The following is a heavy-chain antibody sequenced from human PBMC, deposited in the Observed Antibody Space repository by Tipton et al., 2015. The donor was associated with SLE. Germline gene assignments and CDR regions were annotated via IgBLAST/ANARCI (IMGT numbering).Heavy chain of an antibody. D-gene: IGHD5-12*01. CDR2: INHSGST. V-gene: IGHV4-34*01. CDR1: GGSFSAYY. CDR3: AREGSGSFDY. J-gene: IGHJ4*02. Sequence: TLSLTCAVYGGSFSAYYWSWIRQPPGKGLEWIGEINHSGSTNYNPSLKSRVIISVDTSKNQFSLKLSSVTAADTAVYYCAREGSGSFDYWGQGTLVTVSS.